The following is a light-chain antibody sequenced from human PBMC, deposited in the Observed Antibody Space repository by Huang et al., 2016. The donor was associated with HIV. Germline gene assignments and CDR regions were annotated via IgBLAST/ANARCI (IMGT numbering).Light chain of an antibody. CDR3: QQRSDWLT. CDR1: QSVSNY. V-gene: IGKV3-11*01. Sequence: EIVLTQSPATLSLSPGERATLSCRASQSVSNYLAWYQQKPGQAPRLLIYDASNRATGIPARFSGRGSGTDFTLTISRLEAEDSAVYYCQQRSDWLTFGGGTKVEIK. J-gene: IGKJ4*01. CDR2: DAS.